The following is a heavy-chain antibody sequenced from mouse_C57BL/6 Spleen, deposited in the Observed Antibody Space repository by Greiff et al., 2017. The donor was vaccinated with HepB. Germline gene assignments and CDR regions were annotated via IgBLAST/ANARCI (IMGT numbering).Heavy chain of an antibody. D-gene: IGHD2-4*01. CDR1: GFSLTSYG. Sequence: VKVVESGPGLVAPSQSLSITCTVSGFSLTSYGVHWVRQPPGKGLEWLVVIWSDGSTTYNSALKSRLSISKDNSKSQVFLKMNSLQTDDTAMYYCARHGDYDGPWFAYWGQGTLVTVSA. CDR2: IWSDGST. J-gene: IGHJ3*01. CDR3: ARHGDYDGPWFAY. V-gene: IGHV2-6-1*01.